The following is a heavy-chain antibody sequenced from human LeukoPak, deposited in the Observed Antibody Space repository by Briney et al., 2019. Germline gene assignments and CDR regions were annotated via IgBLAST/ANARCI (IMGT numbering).Heavy chain of an antibody. CDR3: ARGRGVVTATYYFDY. D-gene: IGHD2-21*02. Sequence: AGGSLRLSCAASGFTFDDYGMSWVRQAPGKGLEWVSGINWSGGSTGYADSVKGRFTISRDNAKNSLYLQMNSLRAEDTALYYCARGRGVVTATYYFDYWGQGTLVTVSS. J-gene: IGHJ4*02. V-gene: IGHV3-20*04. CDR2: INWSGGST. CDR1: GFTFDDYG.